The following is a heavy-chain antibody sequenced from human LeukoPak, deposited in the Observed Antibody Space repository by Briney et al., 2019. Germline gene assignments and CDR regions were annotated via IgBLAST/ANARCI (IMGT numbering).Heavy chain of an antibody. J-gene: IGHJ4*02. V-gene: IGHV1-69*04. CDR1: GGTFSSYA. Sequence: SVKVSCKASGGTFSSYAISWVRQAPGQGLEWMGRIIPILGIANYAQKFQGRVTITADKSTSTAYMELSRLRSEDTAVYYCASSSRDSSGTFDYWGQGTLVTVSS. CDR2: IIPILGIA. D-gene: IGHD3-22*01. CDR3: ASSSRDSSGTFDY.